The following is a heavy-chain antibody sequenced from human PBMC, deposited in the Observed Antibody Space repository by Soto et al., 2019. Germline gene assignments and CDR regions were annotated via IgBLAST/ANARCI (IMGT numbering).Heavy chain of an antibody. Sequence: GESLKISCQASGYSFISSWIGWVRQMPGKGLELMGIIYPGDSDTRYSPSFQGQVTISADKSTSTAYLQWSSLKASDTATYYCAGMIAPSESALEYWGQGALVTVSS. J-gene: IGHJ4*02. CDR1: GYSFISSW. CDR3: AGMIAPSESALEY. CDR2: IYPGDSDT. V-gene: IGHV5-51*01. D-gene: IGHD3-16*01.